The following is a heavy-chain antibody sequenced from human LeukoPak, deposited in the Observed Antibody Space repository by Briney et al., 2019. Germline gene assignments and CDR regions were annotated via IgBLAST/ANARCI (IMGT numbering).Heavy chain of an antibody. CDR1: GFTFDDYA. CDR3: ARDFFVVVPAAKDYYYMDV. V-gene: IGHV3-9*01. Sequence: GGSLRLSCAASGFTFDDYAMHWVRQAPGKGLEWVSGISWNSGSIGYADSVKGRFTISRDNAKNSLYLQMNSLRAEDTAVYYCARDFFVVVPAAKDYYYMDVWGKGTTVTVSS. D-gene: IGHD2-2*01. J-gene: IGHJ6*03. CDR2: ISWNSGSI.